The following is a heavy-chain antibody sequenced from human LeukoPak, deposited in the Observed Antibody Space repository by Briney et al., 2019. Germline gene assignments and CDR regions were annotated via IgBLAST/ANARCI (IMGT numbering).Heavy chain of an antibody. CDR3: ARVGGYSGYAQS. V-gene: IGHV4-59*01. CDR1: GGSISNYY. J-gene: IGHJ4*02. Sequence: SETLSLTCTVSGGSISNYYWSWIRQPPGKGLEWIGYIYYSGSTNYNPSLKSRVTISVDTSKNQFSLKLSSVTAADTAVYYCARVGGYSGYAQSRGQGTLVTVSS. D-gene: IGHD5-12*01. CDR2: IYYSGST.